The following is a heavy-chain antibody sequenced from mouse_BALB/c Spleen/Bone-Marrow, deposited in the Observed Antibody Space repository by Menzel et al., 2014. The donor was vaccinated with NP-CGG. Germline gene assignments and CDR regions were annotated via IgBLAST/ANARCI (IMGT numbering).Heavy chain of an antibody. V-gene: IGHV1-54*02. CDR3: ARPLYGSSFAWFAY. D-gene: IGHD1-1*01. Sequence: QVQLQQSGGELVKPGTSVKLSCKTSGFTFSNSYISWLKLKPGQSLEWIAWIIGGTGGTTYNQKFTGKAQLTVDTPSNTAYIQLSSLTTEDSAIYYCARPLYGSSFAWFAYWGQGTLVTVSA. CDR2: IIGGTGGT. J-gene: IGHJ3*01. CDR1: GFTFSNSY.